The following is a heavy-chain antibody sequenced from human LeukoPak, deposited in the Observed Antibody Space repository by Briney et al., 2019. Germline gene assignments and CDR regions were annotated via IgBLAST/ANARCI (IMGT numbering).Heavy chain of an antibody. Sequence: GGSLRLSCAAPGFTFSSYSMNWVRQAPGKGLEWVSYISSSTTIYYADSVKGRFTISRDNAKNSLYLQMNSLRAEDTAVYYCARDHHRRLYDSQARDTFDFWGQGTMVTVSS. CDR3: ARDHHRRLYDSQARDTFDF. CDR1: GFTFSSYS. D-gene: IGHD3-22*01. V-gene: IGHV3-48*01. J-gene: IGHJ3*01. CDR2: ISSSTTI.